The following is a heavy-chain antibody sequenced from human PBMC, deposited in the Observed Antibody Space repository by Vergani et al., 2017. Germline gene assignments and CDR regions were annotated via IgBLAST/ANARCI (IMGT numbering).Heavy chain of an antibody. V-gene: IGHV1-69*01. D-gene: IGHD2-2*01. Sequence: QVQLVQSGAEVKKPGSSVKVSCKASGGTFSSYAISWVRQAPGQGLEWMGGIIPIFGTANYAQKFQGRVTITADESTSTAYMELSSLRSEDTAVYYCARCFLVVPAADRDYYYYYMDVWGKGTTVTVSS. J-gene: IGHJ6*03. CDR1: GGTFSSYA. CDR2: IIPIFGTA. CDR3: ARCFLVVPAADRDYYYYYMDV.